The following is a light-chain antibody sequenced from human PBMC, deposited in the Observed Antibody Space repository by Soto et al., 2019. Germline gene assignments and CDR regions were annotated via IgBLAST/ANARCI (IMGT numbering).Light chain of an antibody. CDR1: RSVSSSY. V-gene: IGKV3-20*01. CDR2: GAS. Sequence: EIVLTQSPGTLSLSPGERATLSCRASRSVSSSYLAWYQQKPGQAPRLLIYGASSRATGIPDRFSGSGSGTDFTLTISRLEPEDFAVYYCQQYGSSPVTFGQGTKLEIK. J-gene: IGKJ2*01. CDR3: QQYGSSPVT.